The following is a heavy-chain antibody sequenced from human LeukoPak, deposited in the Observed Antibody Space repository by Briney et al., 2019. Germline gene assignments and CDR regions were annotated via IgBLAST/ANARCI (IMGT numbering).Heavy chain of an antibody. CDR1: GGSISSYY. V-gene: IGHV4-59*08. CDR3: ARQDSSGWYGHAFDI. J-gene: IGHJ3*02. CDR2: IYYSGST. D-gene: IGHD6-19*01. Sequence: SETLSLTCTVSGGSISSYYWSWIRQPPGKGLEWIGYIYYSGSTNYNPSLKSRVTISVDTSKNQFSLKLSSVTAADTAVYYCARQDSSGWYGHAFDIWGQGTMVTVSS.